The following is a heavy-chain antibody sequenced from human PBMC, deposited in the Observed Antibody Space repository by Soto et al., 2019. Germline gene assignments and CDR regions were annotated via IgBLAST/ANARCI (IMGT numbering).Heavy chain of an antibody. J-gene: IGHJ5*02. Sequence: TSETLSLTCTVSGGSISSSSYYWGWIRQPPGKGLEWIGSIYYSGSTYYNPSLKSRVTISVDTSKNQFSLKLSSVTAADTAVYYCARHGGDIVVVVAATNWFDPWGQGTLVTVSS. CDR1: GGSISSSSYY. CDR3: ARHGGDIVVVVAATNWFDP. D-gene: IGHD2-15*01. V-gene: IGHV4-39*01. CDR2: IYYSGST.